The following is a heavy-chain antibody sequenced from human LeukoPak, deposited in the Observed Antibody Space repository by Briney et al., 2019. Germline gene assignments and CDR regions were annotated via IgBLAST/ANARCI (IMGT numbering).Heavy chain of an antibody. V-gene: IGHV3-7*01. CDR3: ARPNYYDSSGYYKEYFQH. D-gene: IGHD3-22*01. Sequence: GGSLRLSCAASGFTFSSYWMSWVRQAPGKGLKWVANIKQDGSEKYYVDSVKGRFTISRDNAKNSLYLQMNSLRAEDTAVYYCARPNYYDSSGYYKEYFQHWGQGTLVTVSS. J-gene: IGHJ1*01. CDR1: GFTFSSYW. CDR2: IKQDGSEK.